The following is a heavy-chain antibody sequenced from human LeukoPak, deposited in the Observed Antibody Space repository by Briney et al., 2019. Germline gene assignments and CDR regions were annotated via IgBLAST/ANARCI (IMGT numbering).Heavy chain of an antibody. D-gene: IGHD3-10*01. CDR1: GYTFTGYY. Sequence: ASVKVSCKASGYTFTGYYMHWVRQAPGQGLEWMGIINPSGGSTSYAQKFQGRVTMTRDTSTSTVYMELSSLRSEDTAVYYCARGYYYGSGSYPGGFDYWGQGTLVTVSS. V-gene: IGHV1-46*01. CDR3: ARGYYYGSGSYPGGFDY. CDR2: INPSGGST. J-gene: IGHJ4*02.